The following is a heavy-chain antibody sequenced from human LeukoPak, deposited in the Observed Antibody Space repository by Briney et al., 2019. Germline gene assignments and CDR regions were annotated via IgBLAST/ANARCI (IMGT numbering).Heavy chain of an antibody. J-gene: IGHJ6*02. CDR2: IYYSGST. CDR1: GGSISSYY. V-gene: IGHV4-59*01. D-gene: IGHD3-10*01. Sequence: LSETLSLTCTVSGGSISSYYWSWIRQPPGKGLEWIGYIYYSGSTNYNPSLKSRVTISVDTSKNQFSLKLSSVTAADTAVYYCARAQPPSTMVRGKYGMDVWGQGTTVTVSS. CDR3: ARAQPPSTMVRGKYGMDV.